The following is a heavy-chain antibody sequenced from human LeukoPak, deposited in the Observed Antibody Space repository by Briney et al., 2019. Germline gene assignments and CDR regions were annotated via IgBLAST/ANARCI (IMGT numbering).Heavy chain of an antibody. V-gene: IGHV3-33*01. D-gene: IGHD3-16*01. J-gene: IGHJ5*01. CDR3: ASAYSAGWFGY. CDR2: IWYDGSKK. Sequence: GGSLRLSCVASGFTFNTYGMHWVRQAPGKGLEWVAVIWYDGSKKFYADSVNGRFTISRDDSRNTLYLQMSGLRADDTAINYCASAYSAGWFGYWGQGTPVTVSS. CDR1: GFTFNTYG.